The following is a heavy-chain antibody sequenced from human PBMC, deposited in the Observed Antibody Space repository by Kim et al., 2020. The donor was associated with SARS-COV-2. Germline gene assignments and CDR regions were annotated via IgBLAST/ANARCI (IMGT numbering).Heavy chain of an antibody. J-gene: IGHJ4*02. D-gene: IGHD4-17*01. CDR2: ISSSSSYI. Sequence: GGSLRLSCAASGFTFTSYSMNWVRQAPGKGLEWVSSISSSSSYIYYADSGKGRFTISRDNAKNSLYLQMNSLRAEDTAVYYCARDSYGDYSFDYWGQGTLVTVSS. V-gene: IGHV3-21*01. CDR3: ARDSYGDYSFDY. CDR1: GFTFTSYS.